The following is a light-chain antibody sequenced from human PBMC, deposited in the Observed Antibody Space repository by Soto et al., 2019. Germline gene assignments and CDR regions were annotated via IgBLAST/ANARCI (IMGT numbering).Light chain of an antibody. Sequence: DIVLTQSPATLSLSPGERATLSCRASQSVSSYLAWYQQKPGQAPRLLIYDVSSRATGIPARFSGSGSGTDFTLTISSLEPVDFAVYYCHHRSNWPYTFGQGTKLEIK. CDR2: DVS. CDR3: HHRSNWPYT. J-gene: IGKJ2*01. CDR1: QSVSSY. V-gene: IGKV3-11*01.